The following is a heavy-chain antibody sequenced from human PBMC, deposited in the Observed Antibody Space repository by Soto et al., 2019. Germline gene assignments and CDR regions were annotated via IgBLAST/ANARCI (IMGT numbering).Heavy chain of an antibody. V-gene: IGHV3-33*01. CDR2: IWYDGSNK. D-gene: IGHD5-18*01. CDR3: ARPYVDTAMVDDYYYYGMDV. J-gene: IGHJ6*02. CDR1: GFTFSSYG. Sequence: GGSLRLSCAASGFTFSSYGMHWVRQAPGKGLEWVAVIWYDGSNKYYADSVKGRFTISRDNSKNTLYLQMNSLRAEDTAVYYCARPYVDTAMVDDYYYYGMDVWGQGTTVTVSS.